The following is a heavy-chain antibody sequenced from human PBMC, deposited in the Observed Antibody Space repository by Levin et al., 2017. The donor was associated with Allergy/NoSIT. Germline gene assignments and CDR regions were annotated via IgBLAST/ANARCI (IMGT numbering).Heavy chain of an antibody. V-gene: IGHV3-23*01. D-gene: IGHD4/OR15-4a*01. Sequence: RASVKVSCAASGFSFTSYAISWVRQAPGKGLEWVSGVSHSGSSTYYADSVKGRVTISRDNAKNTVYLQMNSLRGDDTAVYYCAKLVLTTSTLYAMDVWGQGNTVTVSS. J-gene: IGHJ6*02. CDR1: GFSFTSYA. CDR2: VSHSGSST. CDR3: AKLVLTTSTLYAMDV.